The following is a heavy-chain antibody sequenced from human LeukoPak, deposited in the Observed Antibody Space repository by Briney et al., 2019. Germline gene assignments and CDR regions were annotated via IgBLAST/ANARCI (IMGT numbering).Heavy chain of an antibody. CDR2: ISSSSSTI. Sequence: GGSLRLSCAASGFTFSSYSMNWVRQAPGKGLEWVSYISSSSSTIYYADSVKGRFTISRDNAKNSLYLQMNSLRAEDTAAYYCARADCSSTSCYDDYYYGMDVWGQGTTVTVSS. CDR3: ARADCSSTSCYDDYYYGMDV. J-gene: IGHJ6*02. D-gene: IGHD2-2*01. V-gene: IGHV3-48*01. CDR1: GFTFSSYS.